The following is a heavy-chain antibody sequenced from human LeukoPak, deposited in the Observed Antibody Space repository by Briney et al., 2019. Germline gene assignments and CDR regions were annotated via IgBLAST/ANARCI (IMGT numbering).Heavy chain of an antibody. CDR1: GFTFSSYW. CDR3: ARDRTDNYDSSGYYYGY. V-gene: IGHV3-7*01. CDR2: IKQDGSEK. J-gene: IGHJ4*02. D-gene: IGHD3-22*01. Sequence: GGSLRLSCAASGFTFSSYWMSWVRQAPGKGLEWVANIKQDGSEKYYVDSVKGRFTISRDNAKNSLYLQMNSLRAEDTAVYYCARDRTDNYDSSGYYYGYWGQGTLVTVSS.